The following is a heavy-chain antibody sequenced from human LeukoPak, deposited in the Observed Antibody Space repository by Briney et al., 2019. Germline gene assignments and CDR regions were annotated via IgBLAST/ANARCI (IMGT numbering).Heavy chain of an antibody. CDR1: GFNFSSDA. CDR2: ISGSGGST. J-gene: IGHJ6*02. V-gene: IGHV3-23*01. Sequence: GGSLRLSCAASGFNFSSDAMSWVRRAPGKGLEWVSAISGSGGSTYYADSVKGRFTISRDNSKNTLYLQMNSLRAEDTAVYYCAKDYRPDCSSTSCYTVYYYYYGMDVWGQGTTVTVSS. D-gene: IGHD2-2*02. CDR3: AKDYRPDCSSTSCYTVYYYYYGMDV.